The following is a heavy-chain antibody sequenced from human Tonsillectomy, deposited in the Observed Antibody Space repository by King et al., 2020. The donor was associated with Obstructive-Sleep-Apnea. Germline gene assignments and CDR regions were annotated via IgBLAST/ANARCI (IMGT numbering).Heavy chain of an antibody. CDR3: ARDDYGGNGFDY. D-gene: IGHD4-23*01. CDR2: IYYSGST. Sequence: QLQESGPGLVKPSETLSLTCTVSGGSISSSSYYWGWIRQPPGKGLEWIGSIYYSGSTYYNPSLKSRVTISVDTSKNQFSLKLRSVTAADTAVYYCARDDYGGNGFDYWGQGTLVTVSS. J-gene: IGHJ4*02. V-gene: IGHV4-39*07. CDR1: GGSISSSSYY.